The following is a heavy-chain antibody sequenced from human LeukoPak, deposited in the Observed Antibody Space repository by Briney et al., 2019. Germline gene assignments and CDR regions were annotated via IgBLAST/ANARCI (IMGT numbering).Heavy chain of an antibody. J-gene: IGHJ4*02. CDR2: IWYDGSNK. V-gene: IGHV3-33*01. CDR3: ARVDTAMGSMDY. D-gene: IGHD5-18*01. Sequence: GGSLRLSCAASGFTFSSYGMHWVRQAPGKGLEWVAVIWYDGSNKYYADSVKGRFTISRDNSKNTLYLQMNTLRAEDTAVYYCARVDTAMGSMDYWGQGTLVTVSS. CDR1: GFTFSSYG.